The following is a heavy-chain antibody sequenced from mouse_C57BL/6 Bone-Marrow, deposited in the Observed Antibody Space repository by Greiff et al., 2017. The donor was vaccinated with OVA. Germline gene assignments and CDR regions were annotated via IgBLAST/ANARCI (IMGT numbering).Heavy chain of an antibody. Sequence: VQLQESGAELVRPGTSVKMSCKASGYTFTNYWIGWAKQRPGHGLEWIGDIYPGGGYTNYNEKFKGKATLTADKSSSTAYMQFSSLTSEDSAIYYCARRGSSYVYYLDYWGQGTTLTVSS. CDR1: GYTFTNYW. V-gene: IGHV1-63*01. CDR2: IYPGGGYT. J-gene: IGHJ2*01. CDR3: ARRGSSYVYYLDY. D-gene: IGHD1-1*01.